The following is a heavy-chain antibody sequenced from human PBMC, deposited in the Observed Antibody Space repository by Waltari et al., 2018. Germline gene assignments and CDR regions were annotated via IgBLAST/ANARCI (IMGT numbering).Heavy chain of an antibody. J-gene: IGHJ4*02. V-gene: IGHV4-38-2*01. CDR1: GYPISSGYY. Sequence: QVQLQESGPGLVKPSETLSPPCVVSGYPISSGYYWGWIRPPPGQALGWHATTYQTGCTFYNPSLKGRLTISMDVSKNQLSLKLTSVAAADTAVYYSAKIGWNDGPAWGQGTLVTVSS. D-gene: IGHD1-1*01. CDR3: AKIGWNDGPA. CDR2: TYQTGCT.